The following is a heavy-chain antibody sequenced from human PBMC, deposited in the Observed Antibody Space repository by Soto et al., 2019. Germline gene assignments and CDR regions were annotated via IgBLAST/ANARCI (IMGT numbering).Heavy chain of an antibody. J-gene: IGHJ6*02. Sequence: PGGSLRLSCAASGFTFSSYAMSWVRQAPGKGLEWVSAISGSGGSTYYADSVKGRFTISRDNSKNTLYLQMNSLRAEDTAVYYCAGSTIAARHEGYYGMDVWGQGTTVTVSS. CDR1: GFTFSSYA. CDR3: AGSTIAARHEGYYGMDV. V-gene: IGHV3-23*01. CDR2: ISGSGGST. D-gene: IGHD6-6*01.